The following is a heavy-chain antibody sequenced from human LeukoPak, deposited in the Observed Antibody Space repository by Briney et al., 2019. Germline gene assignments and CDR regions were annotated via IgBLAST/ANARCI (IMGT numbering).Heavy chain of an antibody. CDR2: ISGSGGST. CDR1: GFTFSTYV. D-gene: IGHD1-1*01. Sequence: PGGSLRLSCAASGFTFSTYVMSWVPQAPGKGLEWVSAISGSGGSTYYADSVKGRFTISRDNSKNTLYLQMNSLGADDTAVYYCAKGNWRYFDYWGQGTLVTVSS. V-gene: IGHV3-23*01. CDR3: AKGNWRYFDY. J-gene: IGHJ4*02.